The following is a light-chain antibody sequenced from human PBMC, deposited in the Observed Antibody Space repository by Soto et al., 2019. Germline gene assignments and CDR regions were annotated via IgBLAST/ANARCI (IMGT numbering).Light chain of an antibody. Sequence: QLVLTQPASVSGSPGQSITISCTGTSSDIGDYNYVSWYQQHPGKAPKLMIYDVINRPSGVSNRFSGSKSGNTASLTISGLQAEDEADYYCSSYTSSSTWVFGGGTKVTVL. V-gene: IGLV2-14*03. CDR3: SSYTSSSTWV. J-gene: IGLJ2*01. CDR1: SSDIGDYNY. CDR2: DVI.